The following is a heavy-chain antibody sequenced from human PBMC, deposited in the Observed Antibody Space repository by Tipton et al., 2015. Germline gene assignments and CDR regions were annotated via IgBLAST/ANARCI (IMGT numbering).Heavy chain of an antibody. Sequence: GLVKPSETLSLNCAVSGYSINSGYFWGWVRQPPGKGLEWIATVSHGGCTYYNSSLQNRVTILVDRTNNRFPLTMTSVTSADTAVYYCARLRGSYPSEVDYWGQGTLLTVAS. V-gene: IGHV4-38-2*01. CDR3: ARLRGSYPSEVDY. CDR1: GYSINSGYF. J-gene: IGHJ4*02. D-gene: IGHD1-26*01. CDR2: VSHGGCT.